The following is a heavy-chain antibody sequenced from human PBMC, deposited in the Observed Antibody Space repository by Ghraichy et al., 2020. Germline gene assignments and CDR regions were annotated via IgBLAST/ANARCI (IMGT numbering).Heavy chain of an antibody. D-gene: IGHD5-18*01. V-gene: IGHV3-53*01. CDR3: ARGLRGYSYGYFDY. Sequence: GGSLRLSCAASGFTVSSNYMSWVRQAPGKGLEWVSVIYSGGSTYYADSVKGRFTISRDNSKNTLDLQMNSLRAEDTAVYYCARGLRGYSYGYFDYWGQGTLVTVSS. CDR2: IYSGGST. J-gene: IGHJ4*02. CDR1: GFTVSSNY.